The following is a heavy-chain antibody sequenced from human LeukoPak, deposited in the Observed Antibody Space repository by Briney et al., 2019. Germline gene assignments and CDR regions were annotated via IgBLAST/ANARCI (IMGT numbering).Heavy chain of an antibody. J-gene: IGHJ4*02. CDR2: ISSSSSYI. Sequence: PGGSLRLSCAASGFTFSSYSMNWVRQAPGKGLEWVSSISSSSSYIYYADSVKGRFTISRDNAKNSLYLQMNSLRAEDTAVYYCARSRTPITMIVPTAVDYWGQGTLVTVSS. CDR1: GFTFSSYS. CDR3: ARSRTPITMIVPTAVDY. D-gene: IGHD3-22*01. V-gene: IGHV3-21*01.